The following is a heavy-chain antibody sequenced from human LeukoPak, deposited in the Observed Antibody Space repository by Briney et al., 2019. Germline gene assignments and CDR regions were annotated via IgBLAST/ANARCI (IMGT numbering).Heavy chain of an antibody. Sequence: GGSLRLSCAASGFTFSSYGMHWVRQAPGKGLEWVAFIRYDGSNKYYADSVKGRFTISRDNSKNTLYLQMNSLRAEDTAVYYCAKSLGTGTTAAEYFQHWGQGTLVTVSS. CDR2: IRYDGSNK. V-gene: IGHV3-30*02. CDR3: AKSLGTGTTAAEYFQH. CDR1: GFTFSSYG. D-gene: IGHD1-7*01. J-gene: IGHJ1*01.